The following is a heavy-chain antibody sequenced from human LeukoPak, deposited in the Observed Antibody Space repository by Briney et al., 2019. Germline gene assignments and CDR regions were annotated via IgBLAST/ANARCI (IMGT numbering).Heavy chain of an antibody. CDR3: ARDKTYSSGSLYGY. Sequence: GGSLRLSCAASGFTFSSYSMNWVRQAPGKGLEWVSSISSSSYIYYADSVKGRFTISRDNAKNSLYLQMNSLRAEDTAVYYCARDKTYSSGSLYGYWGQGTLVTVSS. CDR2: ISSSSYI. V-gene: IGHV3-21*01. CDR1: GFTFSSYS. J-gene: IGHJ4*02. D-gene: IGHD6-19*01.